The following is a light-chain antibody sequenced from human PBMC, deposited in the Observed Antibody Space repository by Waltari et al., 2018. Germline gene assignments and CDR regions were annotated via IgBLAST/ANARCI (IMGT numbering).Light chain of an antibody. CDR2: LNSDGSH. Sequence: QLVLTQSPSASASLGASVKLTCTLRSGHSSYAIAWHPQQPEKGPRYLMKLNSDGSHSTGDGIPDRFSGSISGAERYLTISSLQSEDEADYYCQTWGTGILGVFVTGTKVTVL. J-gene: IGLJ1*01. CDR1: SGHSSYA. CDR3: QTWGTGILGV. V-gene: IGLV4-69*01.